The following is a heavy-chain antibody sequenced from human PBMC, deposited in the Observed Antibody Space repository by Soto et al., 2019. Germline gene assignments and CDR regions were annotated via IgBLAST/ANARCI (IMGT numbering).Heavy chain of an antibody. Sequence: QVQLAQSGAEERKPGASVKVSCEATGYTFTAYAMHWVRQAPGQRLAWMGWINPANGNTKYSQTFQGRLTITSDTSANTVYMELNSLTSEDTAMYYCTRSAISPYGGLIGPFDYWGQGNLVTVSS. D-gene: IGHD3-16*02. V-gene: IGHV1-3*05. CDR3: TRSAISPYGGLIGPFDY. CDR2: INPANGNT. J-gene: IGHJ4*02. CDR1: GYTFTAYA.